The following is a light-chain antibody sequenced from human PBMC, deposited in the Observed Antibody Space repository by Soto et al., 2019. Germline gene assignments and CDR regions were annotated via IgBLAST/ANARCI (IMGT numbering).Light chain of an antibody. V-gene: IGKV3-15*01. CDR3: QQYNNWPYT. J-gene: IGKJ2*01. Sequence: EIVMTQSPATLSVSPGERATLSCRASQSVSSNLAWYQQKPGQAPRLLIYGASTRATGIPARFSGSGYGTEFTLTMSSLQSEDFGVYYCQQYNNWPYTFGQGTKLEIK. CDR1: QSVSSN. CDR2: GAS.